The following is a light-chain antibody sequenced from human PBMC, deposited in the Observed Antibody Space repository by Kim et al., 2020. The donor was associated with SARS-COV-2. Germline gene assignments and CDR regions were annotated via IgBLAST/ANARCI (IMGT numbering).Light chain of an antibody. J-gene: IGLJ3*02. CDR1: NMGSKS. V-gene: IGLV3-21*04. CDR3: QVWDSSSDHRV. CDR2: YDS. Sequence: APGKPARISDGSKNMGSKSVQWSRHKQGQAPVLVIYYDSDRPSGIPERFSGSNSGNAATLTISRVEAGDEADYYCQVWDSSSDHRVFGGGTKLTVL.